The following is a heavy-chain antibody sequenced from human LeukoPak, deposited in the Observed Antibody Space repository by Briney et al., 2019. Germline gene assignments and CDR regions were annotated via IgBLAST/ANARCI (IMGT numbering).Heavy chain of an antibody. V-gene: IGHV3-7*03. CDR3: ARENGFISDY. Sequence: GGSLRLSCAASGFTFSSYSMNWVRQVPGKGLEWVANIKQDGSEKYYVDSVKGRFTISRDNAKNSLYLQMNSLRAEDTAVYYCARENGFISDYWGQGTLVTVSS. D-gene: IGHD2-8*01. CDR2: IKQDGSEK. CDR1: GFTFSSYS. J-gene: IGHJ4*02.